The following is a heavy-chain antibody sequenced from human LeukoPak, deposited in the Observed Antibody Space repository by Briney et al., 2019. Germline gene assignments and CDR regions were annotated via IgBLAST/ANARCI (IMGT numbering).Heavy chain of an antibody. V-gene: IGHV3-21*01. D-gene: IGHD6-19*01. Sequence: GGSLRLSCAASGFTFSSYYMSWVRQAPGKGLEWVSSISSSSTYMFYADSVWGRFTISRDNAKNSLYLQMNSLRAEDTAVYYCARDRGSGWHTFDYWGQGTLVTVSS. CDR3: ARDRGSGWHTFDY. J-gene: IGHJ4*02. CDR2: ISSSSTYM. CDR1: GFTFSSYY.